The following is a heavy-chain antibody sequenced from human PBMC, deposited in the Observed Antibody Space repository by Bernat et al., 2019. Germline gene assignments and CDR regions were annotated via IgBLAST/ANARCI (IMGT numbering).Heavy chain of an antibody. CDR1: GGSISSSTYY. V-gene: IGHV4-39*01. D-gene: IGHD6-19*01. CDR3: ARRSGSGCAYRFDY. J-gene: IGHJ4*02. CDR2: IYNSGST. Sequence: QVQLQQWGAGLLKPSETLSLTCTVSGGSISSSTYYWGWIRQPPGKGLEWIGSIYNSGSTYYNPSRKGRVTMSVDTSKNQFAQKLSSVTAADTTVYYCARRSGSGCAYRFDYWGQGTLVTVSS.